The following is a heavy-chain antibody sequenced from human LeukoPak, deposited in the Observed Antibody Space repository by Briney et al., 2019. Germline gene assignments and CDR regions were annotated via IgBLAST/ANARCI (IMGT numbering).Heavy chain of an antibody. CDR2: ISYDGTNK. CDR1: RFTFSTFT. CDR3: ARDRTYQLTWVENDY. V-gene: IGHV3-30-3*01. D-gene: IGHD2-2*01. Sequence: PGGSLRLSCTATRFTFSTFTMHWVRQAPGKGLEWVSLISYDGTNKSYADSLRGRFTISRDNSKSTLYLQMNSLRAEDTAVYYCARDRTYQLTWVENDYWGQGTLVTVSS. J-gene: IGHJ4*02.